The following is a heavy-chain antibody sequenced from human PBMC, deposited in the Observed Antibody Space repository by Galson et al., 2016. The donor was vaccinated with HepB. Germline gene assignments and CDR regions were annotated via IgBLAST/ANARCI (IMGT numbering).Heavy chain of an antibody. CDR2: ISYSGRS. Sequence: TLSLTCNVSGAPISSGGYYWSWIRQHPGKGLEWIGFISYSGRSHYNPSLKSRGIIALDTTLNHFSLNLTSVTAADTAVYFCARESDPRLRWSYSDLWGRGTLVTVSA. CDR3: ARESDPRLRWSYSDL. V-gene: IGHV4-31*03. CDR1: GAPISSGGYY. J-gene: IGHJ2*01. D-gene: IGHD4-23*01.